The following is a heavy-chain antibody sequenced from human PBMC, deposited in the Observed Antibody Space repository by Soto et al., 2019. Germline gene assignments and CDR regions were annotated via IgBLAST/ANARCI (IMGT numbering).Heavy chain of an antibody. CDR3: AKSPMGYDLVAFDI. CDR2: ISDNGGST. CDR1: GFTFSSYA. Sequence: GGSLRLSCAASGFTFSSYAMSWVRQAPGKGLEWVSTISDNGGSTYYADSVKGRFTISRDNSKNTLYLQMNSLRAEDTAVYYCAKSPMGYDLVAFDIWGQGTMVTVSS. V-gene: IGHV3-23*01. D-gene: IGHD2-8*01. J-gene: IGHJ3*02.